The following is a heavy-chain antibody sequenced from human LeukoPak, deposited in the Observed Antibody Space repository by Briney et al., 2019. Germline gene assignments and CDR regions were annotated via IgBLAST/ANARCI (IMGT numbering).Heavy chain of an antibody. CDR3: ARGVKDPYYYDSSGYPHFDY. J-gene: IGHJ4*02. Sequence: GGSLRLSCAASGFTFSSYGMHWVHQAPGKGLEWVSSISSSSSYIYYADSVKGRFTISRDNAKNPLYLQMNSLRAEDTAVYYCARGVKDPYYYDSSGYPHFDYWGQGTLVTVSS. CDR2: ISSSSSYI. CDR1: GFTFSSYG. D-gene: IGHD3-22*01. V-gene: IGHV3-21*01.